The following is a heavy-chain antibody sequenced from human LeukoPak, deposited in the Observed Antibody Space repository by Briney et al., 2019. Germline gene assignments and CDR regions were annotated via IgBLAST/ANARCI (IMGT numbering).Heavy chain of an antibody. CDR2: IYYSGST. CDR3: ARGYGDYFNYYYYYMDV. CDR1: GGSISSSSYY. V-gene: IGHV4-39*07. Sequence: SETLSLTCTVSGGSISSSSYYWGWIRQPPGKGLEWIGSIYYSGSTYYNPSLKSRVTISVDTSKNQFSLKLSSVTAADTAVYYCARGYGDYFNYYYYYMDVWGKGTTVTVSS. J-gene: IGHJ6*03. D-gene: IGHD4-17*01.